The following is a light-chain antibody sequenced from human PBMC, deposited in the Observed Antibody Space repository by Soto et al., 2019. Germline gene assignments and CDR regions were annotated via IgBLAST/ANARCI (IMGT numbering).Light chain of an antibody. CDR3: QKYNTAPLT. J-gene: IGKJ4*01. CDR1: QGSSQD. CDR2: TAS. Sequence: DLQMTQSPSSLSASVGDRVTITCRASQGSSQDLAWFQQKPGKVPKLLIYTASTLQSGVPSRFSGSGSGTRFTLTISSLQPEDVATYYCQKYNTAPLTFGGGTKVEIK. V-gene: IGKV1-27*01.